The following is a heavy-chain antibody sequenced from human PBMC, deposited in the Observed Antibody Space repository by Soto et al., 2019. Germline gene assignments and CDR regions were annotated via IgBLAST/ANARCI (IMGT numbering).Heavy chain of an antibody. CDR1: GDSISSSSHF. D-gene: IGHD6-13*01. V-gene: IGHV4-39*01. Sequence: PSETLSLTCSVSGDSISSSSHFWAWIRQPPGKGPEWIGSIFYSGSTYYNPSLQSRVTISIDTSKSRFSVRVRSVTAADTAVYYCARHSRAGQSASFWGQGTTVTVSS. J-gene: IGHJ6*02. CDR3: ARHSRAGQSASF. CDR2: IFYSGST.